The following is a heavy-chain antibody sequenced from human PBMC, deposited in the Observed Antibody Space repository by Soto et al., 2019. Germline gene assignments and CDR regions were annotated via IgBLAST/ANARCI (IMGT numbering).Heavy chain of an antibody. J-gene: IGHJ3*02. D-gene: IGHD3-22*01. CDR2: INPNSGGT. CDR3: ARDLVPIYDSRIYAFDI. V-gene: IGHV1-2*04. Sequence: ASVKVSCKASGYTFTGYYMHWVRQAPGQGLEWMGWINPNSGGTNYAQKFQGWVTMTRDTSIGTAYMELSRLRSDDTAVYYCARDLVPIYDSRIYAFDIWGQGTMVTVSS. CDR1: GYTFTGYY.